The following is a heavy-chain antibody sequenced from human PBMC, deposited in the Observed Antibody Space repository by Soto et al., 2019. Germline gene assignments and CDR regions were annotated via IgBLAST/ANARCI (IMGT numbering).Heavy chain of an antibody. V-gene: IGHV4-59*01. CDR2: IYYSGST. CDR3: ARTMVRGAFDY. CDR1: GGSISSYY. D-gene: IGHD3-10*01. Sequence: SETLSLTCTVSGGSISSYYWSWIRQPPGKGLEWIGYIYYSGSTNYNPSLKSRVTISVDTSKNQFPLKLSSVTAADTAVYYCARTMVRGAFDYWGQGTLVTVSS. J-gene: IGHJ4*02.